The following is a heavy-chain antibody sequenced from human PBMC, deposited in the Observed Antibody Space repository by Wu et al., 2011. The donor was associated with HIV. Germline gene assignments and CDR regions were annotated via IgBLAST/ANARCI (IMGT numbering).Heavy chain of an antibody. D-gene: IGHD2-15*01. Sequence: QVQLVQSEGEVKKPGASVKVSCKASGYSFTSYGVSWVRQTPGQGLEWMGWISAYNGDTHYKQRFEGRVTMTRDTPTNTVYMELSSLRFEDTAVYFCARAPGGHCRGGTCQIPHWYFELWGRGTLVTVAA. CDR2: ISAYNGDT. V-gene: IGHV1-18*01. CDR1: GYSFTSYG. J-gene: IGHJ2*01. CDR3: ARAPGGHCRGGTCQIPHWYFEL.